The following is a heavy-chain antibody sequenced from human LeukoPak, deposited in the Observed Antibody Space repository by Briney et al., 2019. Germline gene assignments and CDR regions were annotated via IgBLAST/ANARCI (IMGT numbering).Heavy chain of an antibody. J-gene: IGHJ4*02. CDR1: GGSINSISYY. Sequence: SETLSLTCTVSGGSINSISYYWGWIRQPPGKGLEWIASIYYSGSTYYNPSLKSRVTISVDTSKNQFSLNVRSVTAADTAVYYCARHPNGTGLRWGQGTLVTVSS. D-gene: IGHD3-10*01. CDR2: IYYSGST. V-gene: IGHV4-39*01. CDR3: ARHPNGTGLR.